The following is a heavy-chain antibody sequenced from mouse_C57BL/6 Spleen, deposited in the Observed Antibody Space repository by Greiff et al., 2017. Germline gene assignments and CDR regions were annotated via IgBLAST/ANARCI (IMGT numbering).Heavy chain of an antibody. CDR1: GYTFTDYE. Sequence: QVQLQQSGAELVRPGASVTLSCKASGYTFTDYEMHWVKQTPVHGLEWIGAIDPETGGTAYNQKFKGKAILTADKSSSTAYMELRSLTSEDSAVYYCTRYPQIYYYGSSFDYWGQGTTLTVSS. D-gene: IGHD1-1*01. CDR3: TRYPQIYYYGSSFDY. V-gene: IGHV1-15*01. J-gene: IGHJ2*01. CDR2: IDPETGGT.